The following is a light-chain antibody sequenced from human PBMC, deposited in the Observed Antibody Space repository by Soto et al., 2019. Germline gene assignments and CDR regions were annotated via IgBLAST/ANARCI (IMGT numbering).Light chain of an antibody. J-gene: IGLJ3*02. V-gene: IGLV1-44*01. CDR3: GAWDDTGSGRWV. CDR1: RSNIGNNI. CDR2: RTK. Sequence: QSGLTQPPSASATPGQTITISCTGTRSNIGNNIVTWYQQLPGAAPKVVVYRTKQRPSGVPDRFSGSKSGPSASLAITGLQPEDEADYYCGAWDDTGSGRWVFGGGTKRTVL.